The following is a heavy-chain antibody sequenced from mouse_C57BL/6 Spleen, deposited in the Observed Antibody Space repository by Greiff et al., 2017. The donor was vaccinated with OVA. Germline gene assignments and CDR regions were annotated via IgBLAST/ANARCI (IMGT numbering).Heavy chain of an antibody. D-gene: IGHD2-4*01. V-gene: IGHV5-6*02. CDR2: ISSGGSYT. CDR1: GFTFSSYG. Sequence: EVMLVESGGDLVKPGGSLKLSCAASGFTFSSYGMSWVRQTPDKRLEWVATISSGGSYTYYPDSVKGRFTISRDNAKNTLYLQMSSLKSEDTAMYYCARRDDYDGLAYWGQGTPVTVSA. CDR3: ARRDDYDGLAY. J-gene: IGHJ3*01.